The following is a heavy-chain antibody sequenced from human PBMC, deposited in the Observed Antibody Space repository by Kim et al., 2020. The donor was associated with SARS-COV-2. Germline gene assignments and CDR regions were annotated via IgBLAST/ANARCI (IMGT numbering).Heavy chain of an antibody. CDR1: GFTFNSYG. Sequence: GGSLRLSCTASGFTFNSYGMHWVRQAPGKGLEWVAVIWYDGSNKYYADSVKGRFTISRDNSKNTLYLQMNSLRAEDTAVYYCARDQGSYYLSCQYGIDVWGQGTTVTVSS. CDR3: ARDQGSYYLSCQYGIDV. V-gene: IGHV3-33*01. CDR2: IWYDGSNK. J-gene: IGHJ6*02. D-gene: IGHD1-26*01.